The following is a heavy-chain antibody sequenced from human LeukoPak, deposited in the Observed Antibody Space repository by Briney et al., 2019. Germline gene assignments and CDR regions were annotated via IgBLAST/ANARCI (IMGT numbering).Heavy chain of an antibody. J-gene: IGHJ4*02. V-gene: IGHV3-7*05. CDR3: ARGGMLPTP. D-gene: IGHD2-15*01. CDR1: GFKFDNSW. Sequence: GGSLRLSCVASGFKFDNSWMTWVRQAPGKGLEWVANIREGGSQIYYVDSVKGRFTVSRDNAKNSLYLQMSSLRAEDTAVYYCARGGMLPTPGGQGTLVTVSS. CDR2: IREGGSQI.